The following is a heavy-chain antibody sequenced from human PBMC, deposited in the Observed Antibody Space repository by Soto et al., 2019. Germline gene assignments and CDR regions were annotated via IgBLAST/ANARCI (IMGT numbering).Heavy chain of an antibody. J-gene: IGHJ6*02. CDR2: IDPSDSYT. CDR3: ARHYCSGGSCYPYYYYGMDV. D-gene: IGHD2-15*01. V-gene: IGHV5-10-1*01. CDR1: GYSFTSYW. Sequence: GESLKISCKGSGYSFTSYWISWVRQMPGKVLEWMGRIDPSDSYTNYSPSFQGHVTISADKSISTAYLQWSSLKASDTAMYYCARHYCSGGSCYPYYYYGMDVWGQGXTVTVYS.